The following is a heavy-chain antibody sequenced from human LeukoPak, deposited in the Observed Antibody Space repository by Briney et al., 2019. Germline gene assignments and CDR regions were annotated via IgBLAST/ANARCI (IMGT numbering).Heavy chain of an antibody. V-gene: IGHV3-23*01. CDR2: ISGSGGST. J-gene: IGHJ4*02. Sequence: GGSLRLSCAASGFTFSSYAMSWVRQAPGKGLEWVSAISGSGGSTYYADSVEGRFTISRDNSKNTLYLQMNSLRAEDTAVYYCANLGAGSGYDYVRTFDYWGQGTLVTVSS. CDR3: ANLGAGSGYDYVRTFDY. D-gene: IGHD5-12*01. CDR1: GFTFSSYA.